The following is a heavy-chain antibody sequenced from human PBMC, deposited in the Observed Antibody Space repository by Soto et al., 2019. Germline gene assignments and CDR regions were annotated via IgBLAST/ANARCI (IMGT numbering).Heavy chain of an antibody. J-gene: IGHJ6*02. V-gene: IGHV4-34*01. D-gene: IGHD1-26*01. CDR1: GVSFSGYY. CDR3: ARVRGAGGFPSRYYYYYGMDV. CDR2: INHTGST. Sequence: PSDTLSLTCAPDGVSFSGYYWSWIRQPPWKGLEWIGEINHTGSTNYNPPLKTRVTISVDTSKNQFSLKLSSVTAADTAVYYCARVRGAGGFPSRYYYYYGMDVWGQGTTVT.